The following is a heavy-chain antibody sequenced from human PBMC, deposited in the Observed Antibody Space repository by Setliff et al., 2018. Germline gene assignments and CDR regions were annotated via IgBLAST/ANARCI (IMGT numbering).Heavy chain of an antibody. J-gene: IGHJ4*02. CDR3: ARGTWNYPDY. CDR2: IKQDGSEK. D-gene: IGHD1-1*01. V-gene: IGHV3-7*03. CDR1: GFTFSSYS. Sequence: LRLSCAASGFTFSSYSMSWVRQAPGKGLEWVASIKQDGSEKYYVDSVKGRFTISRDNAKNSLYLQMNSLRAEDTAVYYCARGTWNYPDYWGQGTLVTVSS.